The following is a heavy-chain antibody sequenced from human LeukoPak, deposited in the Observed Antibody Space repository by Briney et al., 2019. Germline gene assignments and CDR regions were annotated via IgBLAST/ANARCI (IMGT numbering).Heavy chain of an antibody. J-gene: IGHJ4*02. D-gene: IGHD3-22*01. CDR3: AQLTGYYDSSGYYTRYFDY. V-gene: IGHV3-7*01. CDR1: GFTFSSYW. CDR2: IKQDGSEK. Sequence: GGSLRLSCAAPGFTFSSYWMSWVRQAPGKGLEWVANIKQDGSEKYYVDSVKGRFTISRDNAKNSLYLQMNSLRAEDTAVYYCAQLTGYYDSSGYYTRYFDYWGQGTLVTVSS.